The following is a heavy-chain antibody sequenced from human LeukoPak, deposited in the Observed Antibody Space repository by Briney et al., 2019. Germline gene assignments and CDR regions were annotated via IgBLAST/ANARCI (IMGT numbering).Heavy chain of an antibody. CDR2: ISYDGSNE. Sequence: GSLRLSCAASGFTFSGYAMHWVRQAPGKGLEWVAVISYDGSNEYYADSVKGRFTVSRDNSKNTLYLQMNSLSVEDTAVYYCARVGYYASGPFSYFDYWGQGTLVTVSS. CDR1: GFTFSGYA. D-gene: IGHD3-10*01. J-gene: IGHJ4*02. CDR3: ARVGYYASGPFSYFDY. V-gene: IGHV3-30-3*01.